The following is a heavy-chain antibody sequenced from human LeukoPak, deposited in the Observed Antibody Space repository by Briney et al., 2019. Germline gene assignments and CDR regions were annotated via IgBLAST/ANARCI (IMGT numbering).Heavy chain of an antibody. CDR1: GYTFTSYY. CDR2: INPSGGST. Sequence: GASVKVTCNASGYTFTSYYMHWVRQAPGQGLEWMGIINPSGGSTSYAQKFQGRVTMTRDTSTSTVYMELSSLRSEDTAVYYCARDEGRGRAVAGTMYYWGQGTLVTVSS. CDR3: ARDEGRGRAVAGTMYY. V-gene: IGHV1-46*01. J-gene: IGHJ4*02. D-gene: IGHD6-19*01.